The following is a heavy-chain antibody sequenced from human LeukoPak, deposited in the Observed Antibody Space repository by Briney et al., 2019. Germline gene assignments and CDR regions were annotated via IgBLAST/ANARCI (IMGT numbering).Heavy chain of an antibody. CDR3: ARETRYYGSSGYHAAFDY. Sequence: GGSLRLSCAASGFTFRSYAMSWVRQAPGRGLEWVSVIYSGGSTYYADSVKGRFTISRDNSKNTLYLQMNSLRAEDTAVYYCARETRYYGSSGYHAAFDYWGQGTLVTVFS. J-gene: IGHJ4*02. V-gene: IGHV3-53*01. CDR2: IYSGGST. D-gene: IGHD3-22*01. CDR1: GFTFRSYA.